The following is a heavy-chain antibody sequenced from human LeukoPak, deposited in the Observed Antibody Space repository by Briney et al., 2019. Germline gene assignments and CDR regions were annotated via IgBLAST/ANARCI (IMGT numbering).Heavy chain of an antibody. V-gene: IGHV4-4*07. CDR2: IYTSGST. CDR3: ARDKVVVVPAASMGHNWFDP. CDR1: GGSISSYY. Sequence: SETLSLTWTVSGGSISSYYWSWIRQPAGKGLEWIGRIYTSGSTNYNPSLKSRVTMSVDTSKNQFSLKLSSVTAADTAVYYCARDKVVVVPAASMGHNWFDPWGQGTLVTVSS. J-gene: IGHJ5*02. D-gene: IGHD2-2*01.